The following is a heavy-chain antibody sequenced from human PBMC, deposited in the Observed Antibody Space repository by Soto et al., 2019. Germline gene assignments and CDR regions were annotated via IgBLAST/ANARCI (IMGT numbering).Heavy chain of an antibody. CDR3: AKHLIGGGLHSPFDL. D-gene: IGHD4-4*01. J-gene: IGHJ4*02. CDR2: LSNSVDKT. CDR1: GFSFGTYT. Sequence: PGGSLRLSCAVSGFSFGTYTVNWVRQAPGMGLEWVSCLSNSVDKTHYAYSVKGRFTISSDNAKNTLYLQMNNLRAEDTAVYYCAKHLIGGGLHSPFDLWGPGNPVTVSS. V-gene: IGHV3-23*01.